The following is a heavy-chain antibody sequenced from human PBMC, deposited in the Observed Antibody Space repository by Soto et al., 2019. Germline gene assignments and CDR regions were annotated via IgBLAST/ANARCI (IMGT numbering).Heavy chain of an antibody. J-gene: IGHJ5*02. CDR2: IISIFGTA. CDR3: ARPTRYYYDSSGQSAWFDP. V-gene: IGHV1-69*12. D-gene: IGHD3-22*01. Sequence: QVQLVQSGAEVKKPGSSVKVSCKASGGTFSSYAISWVRQAPGQGLEWMGGIISIFGTANYAQKFQGRVTITADESTSTAYMELSSLRSEDTAVYYCARPTRYYYDSSGQSAWFDPWGQGTLVTVSS. CDR1: GGTFSSYA.